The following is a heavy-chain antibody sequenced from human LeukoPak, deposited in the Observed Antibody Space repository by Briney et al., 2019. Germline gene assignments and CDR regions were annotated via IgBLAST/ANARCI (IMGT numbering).Heavy chain of an antibody. Sequence: SETLSLTCTVSGGSISSGGYYWSWIRQHPGKGLEWIGYIYYSGSTYYNPSLKSRVTISVDTSKNQFSLKLSSVTAADTAVYYCARHRKRSGGSCYSRAFDIWGQGTMVTVSS. D-gene: IGHD2-15*01. CDR3: ARHRKRSGGSCYSRAFDI. CDR2: IYYSGST. J-gene: IGHJ3*02. CDR1: GGSISSGGYY. V-gene: IGHV4-31*03.